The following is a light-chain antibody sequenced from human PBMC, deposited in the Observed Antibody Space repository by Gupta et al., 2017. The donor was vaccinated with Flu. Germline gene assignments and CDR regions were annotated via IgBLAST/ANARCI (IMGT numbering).Light chain of an antibody. CDR2: QDK. J-gene: IGLJ2*01. CDR1: KLGEKY. CDR3: QAWDSTSYVT. V-gene: IGLV3-1*01. Sequence: PGQTASITCSGDKLGEKYTCWYQQKPGQSPVLVRYQDKKRPSGIPERFAGSNSGSTATLTXSXTQAMDXADYYCQAWDSTSYVTFGGGTKLTVL.